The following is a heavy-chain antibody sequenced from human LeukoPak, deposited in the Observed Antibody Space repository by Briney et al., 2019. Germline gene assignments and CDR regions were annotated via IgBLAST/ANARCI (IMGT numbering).Heavy chain of an antibody. J-gene: IGHJ3*02. CDR1: GYTFTGYY. Sequence: ASVKVSCKASGYTFTGYYVHWVRQAPGQGLEWMGWINPNSGGTNYAQKFQGRVTMTRDTSISTAYMELSRLRSDDTAVYYCARGGTGSGWRQGAFDIWGQGTMVTVSS. V-gene: IGHV1-2*02. CDR3: ARGGTGSGWRQGAFDI. D-gene: IGHD6-19*01. CDR2: INPNSGGT.